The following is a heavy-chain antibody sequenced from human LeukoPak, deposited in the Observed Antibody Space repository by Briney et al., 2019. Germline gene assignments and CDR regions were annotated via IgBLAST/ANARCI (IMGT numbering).Heavy chain of an antibody. Sequence: SETLSLPCCVSGGSISSYYWSWIRPPPGEGLEWIGYIYYSGSTNYNPSLKSRVTISVDTSKNQFSLKLSSVTAADTDVYYCARADYRYYFDYWGQGTLVTVSS. CDR1: GGSISSYY. CDR2: IYYSGST. CDR3: ARADYRYYFDY. V-gene: IGHV4-59*01. J-gene: IGHJ4*02. D-gene: IGHD3-16*01.